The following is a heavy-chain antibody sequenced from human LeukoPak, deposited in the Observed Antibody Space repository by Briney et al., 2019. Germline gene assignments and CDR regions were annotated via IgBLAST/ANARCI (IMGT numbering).Heavy chain of an antibody. V-gene: IGHV4-39*07. J-gene: IGHJ4*02. CDR1: GGSITSSTYY. CDR2: IHYGGCT. CDR3: ASGTGTTSLFDY. D-gene: IGHD1-1*01. Sequence: PSETLSLTCTVSGGSITSSTYYWGWIHQPPGKGVEWIASIHYGGCTYYNPSLKSRVTISVDTSENQFSLKLSSVTAADTAVYYCASGTGTTSLFDYWGQGTLVTVSS.